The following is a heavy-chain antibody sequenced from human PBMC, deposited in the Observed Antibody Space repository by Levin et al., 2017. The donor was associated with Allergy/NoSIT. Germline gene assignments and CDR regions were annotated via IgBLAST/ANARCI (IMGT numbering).Heavy chain of an antibody. CDR1: GFTFSSYA. J-gene: IGHJ4*02. D-gene: IGHD4-17*01. CDR2: ISYDGSNK. V-gene: IGHV3-30*04. CDR3: ARATVTPPFDY. Sequence: GESLKISCAASGFTFSSYAMHWVRQAPGKGLEWVAVISYDGSNKYYADSVKGRFTISRDNSKNTLYLQMNSLRAEDTAVYYCARATVTPPFDYWGQGTLVTVSS.